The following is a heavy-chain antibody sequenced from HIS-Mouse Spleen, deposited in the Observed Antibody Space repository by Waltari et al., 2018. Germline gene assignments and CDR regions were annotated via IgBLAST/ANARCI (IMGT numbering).Heavy chain of an antibody. CDR2: INPNSGGT. CDR3: ATFIAARDAFDI. V-gene: IGHV1-2*02. D-gene: IGHD6-6*01. J-gene: IGHJ3*02. CDR1: GSPFTGYY. Sequence: QVQLVQSGAEVKKPGASVKVPCKASGSPFTGYYMHWVRQAPGQGLEWMGWINPNSGGTNYAQKFQGRVTMTRDTSISTAYMELSRLRSDDTAVYYCATFIAARDAFDIWGQGTMVTVSS.